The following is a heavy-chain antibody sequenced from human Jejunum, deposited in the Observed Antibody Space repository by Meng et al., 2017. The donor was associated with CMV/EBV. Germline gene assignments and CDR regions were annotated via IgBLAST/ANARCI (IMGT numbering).Heavy chain of an antibody. Sequence: QITLKASGPTLVKPTQTLTLTGTFSGFSLSTSEVGVGWIRQPPGKALEWLAVICWDDDKRYSPSLKSRLTITKDTSKNQVVLTLTNMDPVDTATYYCALFTRSWFDPWGQGTLVTVSS. D-gene: IGHD2-2*01. CDR1: GFSLSTSEVG. CDR3: ALFTRSWFDP. J-gene: IGHJ5*02. V-gene: IGHV2-5*02. CDR2: ICWDDDK.